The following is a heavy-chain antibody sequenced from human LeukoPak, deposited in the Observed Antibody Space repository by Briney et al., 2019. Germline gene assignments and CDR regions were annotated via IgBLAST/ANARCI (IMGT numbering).Heavy chain of an antibody. CDR3: ACSVLPRPA. CDR1: GYTFTSYD. CDR2: MNPNSGNT. Sequence: ASVKVSCKASGYTFTSYDINWVRQATGQGLEWMGWMNPNSGNTDYAQKFQGRVTFTRNLSISTAYMELNSLRSEDTAVYYCACSVLPRPAWGQGTLVTVSS. J-gene: IGHJ5*02. D-gene: IGHD3-10*01. V-gene: IGHV1-8*03.